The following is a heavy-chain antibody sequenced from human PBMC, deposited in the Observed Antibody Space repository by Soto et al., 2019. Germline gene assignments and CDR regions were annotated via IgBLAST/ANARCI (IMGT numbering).Heavy chain of an antibody. Sequence: GGSLRLSCAGSGFTFSDYAMTWVRQAPGKGLEWVSTTRSNGEYTYYGDSAKGRFTISRDNSKNTLYLQMNSLRAEDTAVYYCARSQAEDSYGYDYYYGMDVWGQGTTVTVSS. V-gene: IGHV3-23*01. CDR1: GFTFSDYA. J-gene: IGHJ6*02. CDR3: ARSQAEDSYGYDYYYGMDV. D-gene: IGHD5-18*01. CDR2: TRSNGEYT.